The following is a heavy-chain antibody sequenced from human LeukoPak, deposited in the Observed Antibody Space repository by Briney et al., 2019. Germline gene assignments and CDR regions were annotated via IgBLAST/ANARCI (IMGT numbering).Heavy chain of an antibody. V-gene: IGHV4-39*07. CDR2: IYYSGST. CDR3: ARAMGITMVRGGHDAFDI. CDR1: GGSISSSSYY. Sequence: SETLSLTCTVSGGSISSSSYYWGWIRQPPGKGLEWIGSIYYSGSTYYNPSLKSRVTISVDTSKNQFSLKLSSVTAADTAVYYCARAMGITMVRGGHDAFDIWGQGTMVTVSS. J-gene: IGHJ3*02. D-gene: IGHD3-10*01.